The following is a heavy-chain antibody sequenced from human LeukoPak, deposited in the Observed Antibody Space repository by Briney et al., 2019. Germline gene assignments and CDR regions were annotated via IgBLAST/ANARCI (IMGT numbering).Heavy chain of an antibody. J-gene: IGHJ3*02. CDR3: ARSGYDAFDI. Sequence: SGGSLRLSCAASGFTFSDYYMSWIRQAPGKGLEWVSYISSSSSYTNYADSVKGRFTISRDNAKNSLCLQMNSLRAEDTAVYYCARSGYDAFDIWGQGTMVTVSS. CDR2: ISSSSSYT. D-gene: IGHD3-9*01. CDR1: GFTFSDYY. V-gene: IGHV3-11*06.